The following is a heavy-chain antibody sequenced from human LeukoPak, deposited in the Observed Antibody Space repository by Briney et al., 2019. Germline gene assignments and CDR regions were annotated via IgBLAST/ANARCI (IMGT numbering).Heavy chain of an antibody. D-gene: IGHD3-10*01. CDR2: ISYDGSNK. V-gene: IGHV3-30-3*01. J-gene: IGHJ4*02. Sequence: GGSLRLSCAASGFTFSSYAMHWVRQAPGKGLEWVAVISYDGSNKYYADSVKGRFTISRDNSKNTLYLQMNSLRAEDTAAYYCARDGAMVRGVMEFDYWGQGTLVTVSS. CDR1: GFTFSSYA. CDR3: ARDGAMVRGVMEFDY.